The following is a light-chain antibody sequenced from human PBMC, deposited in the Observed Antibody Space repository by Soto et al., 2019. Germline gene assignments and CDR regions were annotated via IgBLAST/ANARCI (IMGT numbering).Light chain of an antibody. V-gene: IGLV1-51*01. J-gene: IGLJ1*01. Sequence: QSVLTQPPSVSAAPGQKVTISCSGSSSNIGNKYVSWYQQLPGTAPKLLIYDNNKRPSGIPDRFSGSKSGTSATLGITGLQTGDEADYYCGTWDSSLSAVVFGTGTKLTVL. CDR1: SSNIGNKY. CDR2: DNN. CDR3: GTWDSSLSAVV.